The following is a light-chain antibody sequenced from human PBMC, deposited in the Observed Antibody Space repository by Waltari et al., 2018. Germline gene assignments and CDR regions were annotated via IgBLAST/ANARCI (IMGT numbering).Light chain of an antibody. J-gene: IGLJ1*01. CDR1: SSNIGNNT. Sequence: QSVLTQPPSASGTPGQRVTLSCSGSSSNIGNNTVNWYQQLPGTAPKLLIYSNNQRPSGVPDRFSGSKSGTSASLAISGLQSEDEADYYCAAWDDSLNGPGYVFGTGTKVTVL. V-gene: IGLV1-44*01. CDR2: SNN. CDR3: AAWDDSLNGPGYV.